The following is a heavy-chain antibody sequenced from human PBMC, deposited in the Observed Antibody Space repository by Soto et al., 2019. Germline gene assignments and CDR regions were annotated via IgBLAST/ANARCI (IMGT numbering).Heavy chain of an antibody. CDR2: IKQDGSEK. CDR1: GFTFSSYW. CDR3: ARYCGGDCWGGYYYGMDV. Sequence: LRLSCAASGFTFSSYWMSWVRQAPGKGLEWVANIKQDGSEKYYVDSVKGRFTISRDNAKNSLYLQMNSLRAEDTAVYYCARYCGGDCWGGYYYGMDVWGQGTTVTVSS. V-gene: IGHV3-7*02. D-gene: IGHD2-21*02. J-gene: IGHJ6*02.